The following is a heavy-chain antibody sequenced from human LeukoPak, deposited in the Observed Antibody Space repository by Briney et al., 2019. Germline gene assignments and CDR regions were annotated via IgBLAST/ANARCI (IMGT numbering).Heavy chain of an antibody. D-gene: IGHD3-10*01. J-gene: IGHJ5*02. Sequence: PETLSLTCTVSGGSVSSGSYYWSWIRQPPGKGLEWIGYIYYSGSTNYNPSLKSRVTISVGTSKNQFSLKLSSVTAADTAVYYCARGGWYGSGGYYKWWFDPWGQGTLVTVSS. CDR3: ARGGWYGSGGYYKWWFDP. V-gene: IGHV4-61*01. CDR1: GGSVSSGSYY. CDR2: IYYSGST.